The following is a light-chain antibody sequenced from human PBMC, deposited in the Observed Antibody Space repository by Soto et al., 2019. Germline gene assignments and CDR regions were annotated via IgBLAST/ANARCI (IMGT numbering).Light chain of an antibody. CDR1: QSISSW. Sequence: DIPMTQSPSTLSASVGDRVTITCRASQSISSWLAWYQQKPGKAPKLLIYDASSLESGVPSRFSGSGSGTEFTLTLSSLQPDDFATYYCQQYNSYPETFGQGTKVEIK. CDR3: QQYNSYPET. J-gene: IGKJ1*01. CDR2: DAS. V-gene: IGKV1-5*01.